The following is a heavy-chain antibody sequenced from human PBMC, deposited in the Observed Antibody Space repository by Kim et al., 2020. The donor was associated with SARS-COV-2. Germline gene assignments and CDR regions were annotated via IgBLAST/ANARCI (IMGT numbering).Heavy chain of an antibody. V-gene: IGHV3-48*03. CDR1: GFTFSSYE. J-gene: IGHJ6*02. D-gene: IGHD2-15*01. Sequence: GGSLRLSCAASGFTFSSYEMNWVRQAPGKGLEWVSYISSSGSTIYYADSVKGRFTISRDNAKNSLYLQMNSLRAEDTAVYYCAREGGPGYCSGGSCYPRGPYYYYGMDVWGQGTTVTVSS. CDR3: AREGGPGYCSGGSCYPRGPYYYYGMDV. CDR2: ISSSGSTI.